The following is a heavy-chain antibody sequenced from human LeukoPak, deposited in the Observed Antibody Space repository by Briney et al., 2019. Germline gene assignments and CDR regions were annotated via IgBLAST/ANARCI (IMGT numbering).Heavy chain of an antibody. V-gene: IGHV4-30-2*01. J-gene: IGHJ3*02. D-gene: IGHD6-19*01. CDR1: GGSIISGGYY. CDR2: IYHSGST. CDR3: ARDSLAVGNDAFDI. Sequence: SETLSLTCTVSGGSIISGGYYWSWIRQPPGKGLEWIGYIYHSGSTYYNPSLKSRVTISVDRSKNQFSLKLSSVTAADTAVYYCARDSLAVGNDAFDIWGQGTMVTVSS.